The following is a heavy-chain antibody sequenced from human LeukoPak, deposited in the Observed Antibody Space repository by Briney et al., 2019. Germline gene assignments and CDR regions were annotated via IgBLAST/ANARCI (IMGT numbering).Heavy chain of an antibody. J-gene: IGHJ6*03. Sequence: SVKVSCKASGGTFSSYAISWVRQAPGQGLEWMGGIIPIFGTANYAQKFQGRVTITTDESTSTAYMELSSLRSEDTAVYYCARGGYSYGYFYYYMDVWGKGTTVTVSS. CDR3: ARGGYSYGYFYYYMDV. CDR2: IIPIFGTA. V-gene: IGHV1-69*05. D-gene: IGHD5-18*01. CDR1: GGTFSSYA.